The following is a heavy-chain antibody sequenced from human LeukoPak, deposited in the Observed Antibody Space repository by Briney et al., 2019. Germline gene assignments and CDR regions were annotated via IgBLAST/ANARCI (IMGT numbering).Heavy chain of an antibody. V-gene: IGHV1-69*13. D-gene: IGHD4-23*01. CDR2: IIPIFGTA. J-gene: IGHJ4*02. CDR3: ARGPQDRYPVVTNYFDY. CDR1: GGTFSSYA. Sequence: SVTVSCTASGGTFSSYAISWVRQAPGQGLEWMGGIIPIFGTANYAQKFQGRVTITADESTSTAYMELSSLRSEDTAVYYCARGPQDRYPVVTNYFDYWGQGTLVTVSS.